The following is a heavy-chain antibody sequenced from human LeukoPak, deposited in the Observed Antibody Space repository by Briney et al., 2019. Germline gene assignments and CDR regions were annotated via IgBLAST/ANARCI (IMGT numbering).Heavy chain of an antibody. D-gene: IGHD2-2*01. V-gene: IGHV6-1*01. Sequence: SQTLSLTCAISGDSVSSNSAAWAWIRQSPSRGLEWLGRTYFRSKWYSDYALSVRSRITINPDSSKNQFSLQLNSVTPEDTALYYCARVYDTSWFYYFDDWGQGTLVTVSS. J-gene: IGHJ4*02. CDR3: ARVYDTSWFYYFDD. CDR1: GDSVSSNSAA. CDR2: TYFRSKWYS.